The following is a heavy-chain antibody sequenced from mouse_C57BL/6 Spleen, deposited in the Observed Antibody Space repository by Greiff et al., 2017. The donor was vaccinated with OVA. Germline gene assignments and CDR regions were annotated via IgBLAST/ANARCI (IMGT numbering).Heavy chain of an antibody. Sequence: VQLQQPGAELVKPGASVKMSCKASGYTFTSYWITWVKQRPGPGLEWIGDIYPGSGSTNYNEKFKSKATLTVDTSSSTAYMQLSILTSDDSAVYYCAREEDLAYGLMDYWGQGTSVTVTS. CDR3: AREEDLAYGLMDY. D-gene: IGHD1-2*01. J-gene: IGHJ4*01. CDR1: GYTFTSYW. CDR2: IYPGSGST. V-gene: IGHV1-55*01.